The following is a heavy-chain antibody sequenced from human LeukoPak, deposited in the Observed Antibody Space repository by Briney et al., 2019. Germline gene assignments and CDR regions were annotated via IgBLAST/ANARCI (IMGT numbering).Heavy chain of an antibody. CDR3: ATYGVVVGATDY. CDR1: GFTFSKRW. V-gene: IGHV3-7*01. Sequence: PGGSLRLSCVASGFTFSKRWMTWVRQAPGKGLEWVANINNEDGSEKYYVDSVKGRFTISRDNAKNSLFLQMNGLRVEDTAVYYRATYGVVVGATDYWGQGTLVTVSS. D-gene: IGHD2-15*01. CDR2: INNEDGSEK. J-gene: IGHJ4*02.